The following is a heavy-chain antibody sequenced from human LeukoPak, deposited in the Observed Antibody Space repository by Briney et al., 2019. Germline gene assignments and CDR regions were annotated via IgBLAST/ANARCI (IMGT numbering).Heavy chain of an antibody. D-gene: IGHD1-1*01. V-gene: IGHV3-30*04. CDR1: GFTFSSYA. CDR3: ASTTYNWNDAYYYYGMDV. CDR2: ISYDASNK. J-gene: IGHJ6*04. Sequence: PGGSLRLSCAASGFTFSSYAMHWVRQAPGKGLEWVAVISYDASNKYYADSVKGRFTISRDNSKNTLYLQMNSLRAEDTAVYYCASTTYNWNDAYYYYGMDVWGKGTTVTVSS.